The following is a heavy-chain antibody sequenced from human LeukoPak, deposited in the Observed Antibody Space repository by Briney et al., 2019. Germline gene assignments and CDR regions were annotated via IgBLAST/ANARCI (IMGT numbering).Heavy chain of an antibody. CDR1: GYTFSSYA. V-gene: IGHV3-30*01. D-gene: IGHD6-6*01. CDR2: ISYDGSNK. J-gene: IGHJ4*02. CDR3: ARDSSSDVPIY. Sequence: GTSLRIPCAASGYTFSSYAMHWVRQATGKGLEWVAVISYDGSNKYYADSVKGRFTISRDNSKDTLYLQMNSLRAEDTAVYYCARDSSSDVPIYWGQGTLVTVSS.